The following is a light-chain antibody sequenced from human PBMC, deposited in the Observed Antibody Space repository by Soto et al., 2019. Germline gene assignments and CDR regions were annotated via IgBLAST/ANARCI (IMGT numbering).Light chain of an antibody. CDR2: AAS. CDR1: QAIRTA. V-gene: IGKV1-6*01. Sequence: AIQLTQSPSSLYASVGDRVTITCRASQAIRTALGWYQQKPGKVPKLLIYAASILQSGVPSRFSGSGSGTDFTLTISSLQPEDFATYYCQQSYTTPGAFGQGTRLEIK. J-gene: IGKJ5*01. CDR3: QQSYTTPGA.